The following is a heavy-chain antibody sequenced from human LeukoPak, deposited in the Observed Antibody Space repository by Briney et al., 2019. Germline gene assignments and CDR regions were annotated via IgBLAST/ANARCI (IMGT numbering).Heavy chain of an antibody. CDR2: IYSGGST. D-gene: IGHD3-22*01. J-gene: IGHJ5*02. CDR1: EFSVGSNY. Sequence: GGSLRLSCAASEFSVGSNYMTWVRQAPGKGLEWVSLIYSGGSTYYADSVKGRFTISRDNSKNTLYLQMNSLRAEDTAVYYCAKNPASGYYPHWFDPWGQGTLVTVSS. CDR3: AKNPASGYYPHWFDP. V-gene: IGHV3-66*01.